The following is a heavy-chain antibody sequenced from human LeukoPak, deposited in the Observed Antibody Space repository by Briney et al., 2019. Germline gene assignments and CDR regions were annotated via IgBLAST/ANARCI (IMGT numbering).Heavy chain of an antibody. V-gene: IGHV3-20*04. CDR3: ASCSGEDLFDY. CDR2: INWNGGST. J-gene: IGHJ4*02. Sequence: PGGSLRLSCAASGFTFSSYSMNWVRQAPGKGLEWVSGINWNGGSTGYADSVKGRFTISRDNAKNSLYLQMNSLRAEDTAVYYCASCSGEDLFDYWGQGTLVTVSS. D-gene: IGHD2-15*01. CDR1: GFTFSSYS.